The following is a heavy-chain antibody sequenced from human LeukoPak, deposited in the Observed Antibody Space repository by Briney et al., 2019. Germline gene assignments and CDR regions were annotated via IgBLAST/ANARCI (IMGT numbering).Heavy chain of an antibody. CDR3: ARNWNVGDYYYYMDV. CDR2: IIPIFGTA. V-gene: IGHV1-69*05. Sequence: ASVKVSCKASGGTFSSYAISWVRQAPGQGLEWMGGIIPIFGTANYAQKFQGRVTITTDESTSTAYMELSSLRSEDTAVYYCARNWNVGDYYYYMDVWGKGTTVTVSS. D-gene: IGHD1-1*01. CDR1: GGTFSSYA. J-gene: IGHJ6*03.